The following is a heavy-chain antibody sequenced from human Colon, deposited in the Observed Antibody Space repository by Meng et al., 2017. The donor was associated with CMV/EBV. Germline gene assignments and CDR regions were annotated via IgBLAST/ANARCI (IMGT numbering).Heavy chain of an antibody. D-gene: IGHD2-2*01. J-gene: IGHJ6*02. CDR2: IKQDGSDK. V-gene: IGHV3-7*01. CDR3: ARAEAYCSSTSCYYYYGMDV. CDR1: GFTLSDYW. Sequence: GESLKISCVVSGFTLSDYWMNWVRQAPGKGLEWVANIKQDGSDKHYVESVKGRFIVSRDNGKNSLHLQMSNLRAEDTAVYYCARAEAYCSSTSCYYYYGMDVWGQGTTVTVSS.